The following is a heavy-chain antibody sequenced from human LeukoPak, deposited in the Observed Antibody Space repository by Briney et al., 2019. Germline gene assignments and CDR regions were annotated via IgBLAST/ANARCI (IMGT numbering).Heavy chain of an antibody. CDR3: ARGCYYDSSGYYCYYYGMDV. D-gene: IGHD3-22*01. CDR2: IYYSGST. J-gene: IGHJ6*02. Sequence: SETLSLTCTVSGGSISSGGYYWSWVRQHPGKGLEWIGYIYYSGSTYYNPSLKSRVTISVDTSKNQFSLKLSSVTAADTAVYYCARGCYYDSSGYYCYYYGMDVWGQGTTVTVSS. V-gene: IGHV4-31*03. CDR1: GGSISSGGYY.